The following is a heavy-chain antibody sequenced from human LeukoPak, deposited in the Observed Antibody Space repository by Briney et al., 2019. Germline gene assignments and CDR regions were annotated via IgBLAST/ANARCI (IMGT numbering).Heavy chain of an antibody. CDR2: ISGSGDAT. CDR3: AKLRGLSSSSENNWFDP. Sequence: GGSLRLSCVASGVTFTSYGMSWVRQAPGKRLEWVSGISGSGDATYYADSVKGRFTISRDNSKNTLYLQMNSLRAEETAVYYCAKLRGLSSSSENNWFDPWGQGTLVTVSS. V-gene: IGHV3-23*01. J-gene: IGHJ5*02. D-gene: IGHD6-6*01. CDR1: GVTFTSYG.